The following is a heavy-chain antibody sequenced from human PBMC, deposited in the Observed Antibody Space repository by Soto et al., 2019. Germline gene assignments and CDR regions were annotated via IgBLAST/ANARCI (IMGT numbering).Heavy chain of an antibody. D-gene: IGHD2-15*01. CDR3: ARDSAVVVNATRYYYGMDV. J-gene: IGHJ6*02. V-gene: IGHV4-31*03. CDR1: GGSNSSGGYY. Sequence: SETLSLTFTLSGGSNSSGGYYWSWLRQHPGNGLEWLGYIYYSGSTHYNPSLKIRVTISVETSKNQFALKLSSVTAADTAVYYCARDSAVVVNATRYYYGMDVWRQGTTVTVAS. CDR2: IYYSGST.